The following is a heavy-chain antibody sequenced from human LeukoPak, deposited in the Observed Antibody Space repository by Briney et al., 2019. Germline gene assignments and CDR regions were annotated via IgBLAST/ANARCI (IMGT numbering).Heavy chain of an antibody. CDR2: IYYSGST. CDR3: ARGRWRPDY. CDR1: GGSISSYY. Sequence: SETLSLTCTVSGGSISSYYWSWFRQPPGKGLDWMGYIYYSGSTNYNPSLKNRVTISVDTSKNQFSLKLSSVTAADTAVYYCARGRWRPDYWGQGTLVTVSS. V-gene: IGHV4-59*01. D-gene: IGHD2-21*02. J-gene: IGHJ4*02.